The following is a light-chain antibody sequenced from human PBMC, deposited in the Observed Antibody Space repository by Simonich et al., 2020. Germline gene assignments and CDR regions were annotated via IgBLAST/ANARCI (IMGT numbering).Light chain of an antibody. J-gene: IGLJ2*01. Sequence: QSALTQPRSVSGSPGQSVTISCTGTSSDVGGYNYVPWYQQTPGKAPKLMLYDVSKRPSGVPDRFSGSKSGNTASRTISGLQAEDEADYYCCSYAGSYTLVFGGGTKLTVL. CDR1: SSDVGGYNY. CDR3: CSYAGSYTLV. CDR2: DVS. V-gene: IGLV2-11*01.